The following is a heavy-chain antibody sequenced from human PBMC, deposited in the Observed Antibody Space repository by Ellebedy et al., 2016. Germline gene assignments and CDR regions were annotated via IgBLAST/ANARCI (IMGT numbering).Heavy chain of an antibody. CDR2: ISGSGSDI. V-gene: IGHV3-11*04. Sequence: GESLKISXAASGFTSSDYYMGWVRQPPGKGLEWVSQISGSGSDIQHAESLKGRFTMSRDNAKNTVYLQLRSLRAEDTAVYYCATTKGEQWPYWGQGTLVTVSS. CDR3: ATTKGEQWPY. J-gene: IGHJ4*02. D-gene: IGHD6-19*01. CDR1: GFTSSDYY.